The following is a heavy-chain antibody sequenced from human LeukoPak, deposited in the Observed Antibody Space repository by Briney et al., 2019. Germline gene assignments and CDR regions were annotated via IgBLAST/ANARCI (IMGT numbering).Heavy chain of an antibody. Sequence: SVKVSCKASGGTFSSYAISWVRQAPGQGLEWMGGIIPIFGTANYAQKFQGRVTITADKSTSTAYMELSSLRSEDTAVYYCARVLNRRYYFDYWGQGTLVTVSS. V-gene: IGHV1-69*06. CDR2: IIPIFGTA. J-gene: IGHJ4*02. CDR1: GGTFSSYA. CDR3: ARVLNRRYYFDY. D-gene: IGHD3-16*02.